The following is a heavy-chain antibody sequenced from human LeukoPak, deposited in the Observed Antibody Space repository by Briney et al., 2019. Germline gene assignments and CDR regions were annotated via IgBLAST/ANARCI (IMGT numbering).Heavy chain of an antibody. CDR2: IRYDGSNK. V-gene: IGHV3-30*02. CDR3: AKGRSSTKSLRAFDI. D-gene: IGHD2-2*01. CDR1: GFTFNDYG. Sequence: GGSLRLSCAASGFTFNDYGMHWVRQAPGKWLEWVAFIRYDGSNKYYADSVEGRFTISRDNSKNTLYVQMNSLRAEDTAVYYCAKGRSSTKSLRAFDIWGQGTMVTVSS. J-gene: IGHJ3*02.